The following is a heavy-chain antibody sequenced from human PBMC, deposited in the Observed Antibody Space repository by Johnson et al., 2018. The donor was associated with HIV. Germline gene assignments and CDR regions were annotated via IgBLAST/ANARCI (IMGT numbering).Heavy chain of an antibody. D-gene: IGHD6-13*01. CDR2: IGTAGDT. CDR3: AREQELIGERAFDI. J-gene: IGHJ3*02. CDR1: GFTFSSYD. V-gene: IGHV3-13*01. Sequence: VQLVESGGGLVQPGGSLRLSCAASGFTFSSYDMHWVRQATGKGLEWVSAIGTAGDTYYPGSVKGRFTISRDNAKNSLYLQMNSLRAEDTAVYYCAREQELIGERAFDIWGQGTMVTVSS.